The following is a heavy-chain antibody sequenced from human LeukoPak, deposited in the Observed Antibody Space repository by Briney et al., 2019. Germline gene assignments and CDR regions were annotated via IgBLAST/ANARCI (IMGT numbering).Heavy chain of an antibody. CDR3: ARGSIFGVSTDWFDP. D-gene: IGHD3-3*01. CDR1: GGSMSSYY. CDR2: IYYSGTT. V-gene: IGHV4-59*01. Sequence: SETLSLTCTVSGGSMSSYYWSWIRQPPGKGLEWIGYIYYSGTTNYNPSLKSRLTMSVDTSENQLSLRLSSVTAADTAVYYCARGSIFGVSTDWFDPWGQGTLVTVSS. J-gene: IGHJ5*02.